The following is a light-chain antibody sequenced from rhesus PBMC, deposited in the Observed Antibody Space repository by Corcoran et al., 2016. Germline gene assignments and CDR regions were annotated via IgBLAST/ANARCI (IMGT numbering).Light chain of an antibody. Sequence: DIQMTQSPSSLSASVGDRVTITCRTSENVNNYLNWYQQKPGKAPKLLIYKASTLQSGVPSRFSGSGSGTDYTFTSSSLQAEDVATYYGQHNDGTPLTFGGGTKVEIK. CDR3: QHNDGTPLT. V-gene: IGKV1-74*01. J-gene: IGKJ4*01. CDR2: KAS. CDR1: ENVNNY.